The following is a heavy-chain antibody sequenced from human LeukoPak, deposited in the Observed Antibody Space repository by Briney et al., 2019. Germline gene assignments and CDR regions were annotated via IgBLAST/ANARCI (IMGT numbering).Heavy chain of an antibody. J-gene: IGHJ5*02. CDR3: ARLSPHGDYYDSSGYPYNWFDP. Sequence: PSETLSLTCTVSGGSISSSSYYWGWIRQPPGKGLEWIGSIYYSGSTYYNPSLKSRVTISVDTSKNRFSLKLSSVTAADTAVYYCARLSPHGDYYDSSGYPYNWFDPWGQGTLVTVSS. CDR2: IYYSGST. D-gene: IGHD3-22*01. CDR1: GGSISSSSYY. V-gene: IGHV4-39*01.